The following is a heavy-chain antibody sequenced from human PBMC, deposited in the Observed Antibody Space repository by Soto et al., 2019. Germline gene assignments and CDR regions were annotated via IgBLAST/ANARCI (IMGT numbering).Heavy chain of an antibody. CDR2: INPSGGST. D-gene: IGHD3-22*01. CDR3: ARESENYYDSSGYPDY. V-gene: IGHV1-46*03. Sequence: ASVKVSCKASGYTFTSYYMHWVRQAPGQGLEWMGIINPSGGSTSYAQKFQGRVTMTRDTSTSTVYMELSSLRSEDTAVYYCARESENYYDSSGYPDYWGQGTLVTVSS. J-gene: IGHJ4*02. CDR1: GYTFTSYY.